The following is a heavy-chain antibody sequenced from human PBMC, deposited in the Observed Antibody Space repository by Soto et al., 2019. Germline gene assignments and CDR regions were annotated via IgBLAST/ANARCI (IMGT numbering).Heavy chain of an antibody. J-gene: IGHJ4*02. D-gene: IGHD5-12*01. V-gene: IGHV1-69*08. CDR2: IIPILGIA. CDR1: GGTFSSYT. Sequence: QVQLVQSGAEVKKPGSSVKVSCKASGGTFSSYTISWVRQAPGQGLEWMGRIIPILGIANYAQKFQGRVTITADKSTSTDYMELSSLRSEDTAVYYCARDLGTTPPMPFDYWGQGTLVTVSS. CDR3: ARDLGTTPPMPFDY.